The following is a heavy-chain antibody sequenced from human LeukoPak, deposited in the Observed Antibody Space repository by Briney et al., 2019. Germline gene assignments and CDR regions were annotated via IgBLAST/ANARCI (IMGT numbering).Heavy chain of an antibody. J-gene: IGHJ5*02. CDR3: ARSYNWFDP. V-gene: IGHV4-39*01. CDR1: GDSISSTSYY. Sequence: SETLSLTCTVSGDSISSTSYYWGWIRQPPGKGLEWIGSIYYSGSTYYNPSLKSRVTISVDTSKNQFSLKLSSVTAAGTAVYYCARSYNWFDPWGQGTLVTVSS. CDR2: IYYSGST.